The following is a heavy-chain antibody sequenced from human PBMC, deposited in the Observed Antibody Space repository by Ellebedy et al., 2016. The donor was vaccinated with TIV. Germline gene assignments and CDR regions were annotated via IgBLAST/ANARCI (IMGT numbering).Heavy chain of an antibody. CDR1: GDTFTDYY. J-gene: IGHJ4*02. CDR2: INPNTGGT. Sequence: AASVKVSCKASGDTFTDYYFHWVRQAPGQGLEWMAWINPNTGGTGYAQKFQDRVTVTRETSINTVYMELSNLRSDDTAVYYCARTRWQLAFDYWGQGTLITVSS. D-gene: IGHD6-6*01. V-gene: IGHV1-2*02. CDR3: ARTRWQLAFDY.